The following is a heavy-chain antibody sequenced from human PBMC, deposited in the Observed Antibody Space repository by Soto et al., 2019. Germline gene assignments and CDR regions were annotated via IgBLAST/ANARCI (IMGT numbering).Heavy chain of an antibody. D-gene: IGHD1-7*01. CDR2: ISYDGSNK. V-gene: IGHV3-30-3*01. Sequence: LRLSCAASGFTFSSYAMHWVRQAPGKGLEWVAVISYDGSNKYYADSVKGRSTISRDNSKNTLYLQMNSLRAEDTAVYYCARGGANSGTTIYYYYGMDVWGQGTTVTVSS. CDR1: GFTFSSYA. J-gene: IGHJ6*02. CDR3: ARGGANSGTTIYYYYGMDV.